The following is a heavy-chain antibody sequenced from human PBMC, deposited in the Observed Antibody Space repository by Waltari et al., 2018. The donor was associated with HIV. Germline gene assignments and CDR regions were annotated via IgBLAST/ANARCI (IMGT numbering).Heavy chain of an antibody. V-gene: IGHV1-46*01. D-gene: IGHD3-3*01. J-gene: IGHJ3*02. Sequence: QVQLVQSGAEVKKPGASVKVSCKASGYTFTNYYIHWVRQAPGQGLEWMARINPSGGSTSQAQKFQGRVTMTRDTSTSTVYRELSSLRSEETAVYYCARDKAVGIITSVFNMWGQGTMVIVSS. CDR1: GYTFTNYY. CDR3: ARDKAVGIITSVFNM. CDR2: INPSGGST.